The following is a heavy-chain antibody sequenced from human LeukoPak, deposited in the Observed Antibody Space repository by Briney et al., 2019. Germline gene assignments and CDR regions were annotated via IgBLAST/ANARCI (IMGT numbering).Heavy chain of an antibody. CDR3: ARHPPSYYDILTGYYNGYFDY. Sequence: PSETLSLTCTVSGGSISSSSYYWGWIRQPPGKGLEWIGSIYYSGSTYYNPSLKSRVTISVDTSKNQFSLKLSSVTAADTAVYYCARHPPSYYDILTGYYNGYFDYWGQGTLVTVSS. J-gene: IGHJ4*02. D-gene: IGHD3-9*01. CDR1: GGSISSSSYY. V-gene: IGHV4-39*01. CDR2: IYYSGST.